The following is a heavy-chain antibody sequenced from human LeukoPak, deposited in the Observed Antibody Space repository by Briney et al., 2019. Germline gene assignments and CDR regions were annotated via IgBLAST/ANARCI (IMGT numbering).Heavy chain of an antibody. J-gene: IGHJ4*02. Sequence: SETLSLTCTVSGDSISSSNSYWGWIRQPPGKGLEWIGSIYYSGNTYYNASLKSRVTISVDTSKNQFSLKLSSVTAADTAVYYCAGGSYSYLIDYWGQGTLVTVSS. D-gene: IGHD5-18*01. CDR1: GDSISSSNSY. CDR2: IYYSGNT. V-gene: IGHV4-39*07. CDR3: AGGSYSYLIDY.